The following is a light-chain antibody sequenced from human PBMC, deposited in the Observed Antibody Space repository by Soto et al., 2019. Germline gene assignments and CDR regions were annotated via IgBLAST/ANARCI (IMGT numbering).Light chain of an antibody. CDR3: QKYNSAPWT. CDR2: AAS. V-gene: IGKV1-27*01. J-gene: IGKJ1*01. CDR1: QDISNY. Sequence: DLQMTQSPSSLSASVGDRVTITCRASQDISNYLAWYQQKPGKVPKVLISAASTLHSGVPSRISGSGSGTDFTLTISSLQPEDVATYYCQKYNSAPWTFGQGTKVDIK.